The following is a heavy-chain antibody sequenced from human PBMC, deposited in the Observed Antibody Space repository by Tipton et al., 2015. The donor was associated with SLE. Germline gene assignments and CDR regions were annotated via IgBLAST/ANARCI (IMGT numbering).Heavy chain of an antibody. Sequence: LVKPSETLSLTCTVSGGSISSYYWSWIRQPPGKGLEWIGYIYYSGSTNYNPSLKSRVTISVDTSKNQFSLKLSSVTAADTAVYYCARAYCSGGSCYSAFDIWGQGTMVTVSS. D-gene: IGHD2-15*01. CDR2: IYYSGST. CDR1: GGSISSYY. J-gene: IGHJ3*02. CDR3: ARAYCSGGSCYSAFDI. V-gene: IGHV4-59*01.